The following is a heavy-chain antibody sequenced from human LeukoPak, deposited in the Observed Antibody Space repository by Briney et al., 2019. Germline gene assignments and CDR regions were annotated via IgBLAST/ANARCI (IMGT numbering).Heavy chain of an antibody. CDR3: AKSAMSKVNGWFDP. V-gene: IGHV3-23*01. D-gene: IGHD2-8*01. CDR2: VSGGGVST. J-gene: IGHJ5*02. Sequence: GGSLRLSCAASGFTFSSYAMSWVRQAPGKGLEWVSAVSGGGVSTYYADSVKGRFTISRDNSKNTLFLQMNSLRAEDTAVYYCAKSAMSKVNGWFDPWGQGTLVTVSS. CDR1: GFTFSSYA.